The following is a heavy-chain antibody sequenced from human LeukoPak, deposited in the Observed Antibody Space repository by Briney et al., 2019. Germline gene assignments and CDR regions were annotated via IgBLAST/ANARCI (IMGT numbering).Heavy chain of an antibody. CDR3: AKSIGGSYYSYYGMDV. Sequence: PGGSLRLSCAASGFTFSSYAMSWVRQAPGKGLEWVSAISGGGGSTYYADSVKGRFTISRDNSKNTLYLQMNSLRAEDTAVYYCAKSIGGSYYSYYGMDVWGQGTTVTVSS. J-gene: IGHJ6*02. CDR2: ISGGGGST. V-gene: IGHV3-23*01. D-gene: IGHD1-26*01. CDR1: GFTFSSYA.